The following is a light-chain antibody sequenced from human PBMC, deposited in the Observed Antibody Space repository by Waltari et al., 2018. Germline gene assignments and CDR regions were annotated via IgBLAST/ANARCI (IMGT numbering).Light chain of an antibody. CDR1: QNISNY. CDR2: GAS. V-gene: IGKV3-20*01. J-gene: IGKJ1*01. CDR3: QHHVRLPAT. Sequence: LVLTQSPGTLSLSPGGRATLSCRASQNISNYLAWYQQKPGQAPRLLIYGASSRAAGIPDRFSGSGSGADFSLTISRLEPEDFAVYYCQHHVRLPATFGQGTKV.